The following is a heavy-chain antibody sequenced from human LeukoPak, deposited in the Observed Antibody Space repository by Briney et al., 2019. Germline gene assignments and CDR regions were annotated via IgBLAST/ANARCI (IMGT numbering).Heavy chain of an antibody. CDR2: INPKSGDA. J-gene: IGHJ5*02. V-gene: IGHV1-2*02. CDR3: ARDGIEYSSSVWFDP. Sequence: ASVKVSCKASGSTFSDYHINWVRQASGQGPEWMGWINPKSGDAKYGQAFQGRVTMTRDTSISTAYMELNRLRFDDTAVYYCARDGIEYSSSVWFDPWGQGTLVTVSS. CDR1: GSTFSDYH. D-gene: IGHD6-6*01.